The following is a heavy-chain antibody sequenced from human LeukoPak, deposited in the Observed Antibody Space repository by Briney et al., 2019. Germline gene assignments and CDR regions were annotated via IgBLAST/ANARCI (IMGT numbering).Heavy chain of an antibody. CDR1: GVTVSNNY. J-gene: IGHJ4*02. D-gene: IGHD3-10*01. Sequence: GGSLRLSCAVSGVTVSNNYMAWVRQAPGKGLEWVSVVWHDGRTDYADSVKGRFTISRDDSQNTLYLQLNSLRAEDTAFYYCAKGDTVFRGGPDYWGQGTLVTVSS. V-gene: IGHV3-53*01. CDR2: VWHDGRT. CDR3: AKGDTVFRGGPDY.